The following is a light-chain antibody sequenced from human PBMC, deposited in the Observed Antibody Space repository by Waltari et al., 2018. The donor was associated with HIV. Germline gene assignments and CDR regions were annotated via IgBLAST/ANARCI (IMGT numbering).Light chain of an antibody. Sequence: ILLTQSPEILSSSPGARATLSCRADRFVSLTYLAWYQQRPGQAPRLLIYNSSSRAVGVPDRFSASGSGTDFTLTVSRLEPEDFAVYYCQECVSSSWTFGQGTRVEVK. V-gene: IGKV3-20*01. CDR2: NSS. CDR3: QECVSSSWT. J-gene: IGKJ1*01. CDR1: RFVSLTY.